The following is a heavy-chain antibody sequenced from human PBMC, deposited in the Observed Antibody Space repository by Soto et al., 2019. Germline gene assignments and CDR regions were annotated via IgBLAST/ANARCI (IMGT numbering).Heavy chain of an antibody. CDR1: GFTFSSYS. Sequence: PGGSLRLSCAASGFTFSSYSMNWVRQAPGKGLEWVSSISSSSSYIYYADSVKGRFTISRDNAKNSLYLQMNSLRAEDTAVYYCARDHIVATRNGGAFDYWGQGTLVTVSS. J-gene: IGHJ4*02. D-gene: IGHD5-12*01. CDR3: ARDHIVATRNGGAFDY. CDR2: ISSSSSYI. V-gene: IGHV3-21*01.